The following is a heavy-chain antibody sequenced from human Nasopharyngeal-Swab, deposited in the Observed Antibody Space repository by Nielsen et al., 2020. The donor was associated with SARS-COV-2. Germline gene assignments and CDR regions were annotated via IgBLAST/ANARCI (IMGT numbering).Heavy chain of an antibody. V-gene: IGHV3-74*01. CDR3: ARDNSGYDTYFDY. CDR2: INSDGSST. D-gene: IGHD5-12*01. J-gene: IGHJ4*02. Sequence: VRQAPGKGLVWVSRINSDGSSTSYADSVKGRFTISRDNAKNTLYLQMNSLRAEDTAVYYCARDNSGYDTYFDYWGQGTLVTVSS.